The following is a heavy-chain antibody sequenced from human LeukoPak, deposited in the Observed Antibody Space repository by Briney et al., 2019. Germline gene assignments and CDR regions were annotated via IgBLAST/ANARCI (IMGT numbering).Heavy chain of an antibody. CDR3: VRDGQLWFSGYYEDNWFDP. Sequence: ASVKVSCKASGYTFNSYGISWVRQAPGQGLEWMGWISGYNGDTKYAQMFQGRVTMTTDTSTTTAYMELRSLRSDDTAVYYCVRDGQLWFSGYYEDNWFDPWGQGTLVTVPS. CDR2: ISGYNGDT. D-gene: IGHD5-12*01. CDR1: GYTFNSYG. V-gene: IGHV1-18*01. J-gene: IGHJ5*02.